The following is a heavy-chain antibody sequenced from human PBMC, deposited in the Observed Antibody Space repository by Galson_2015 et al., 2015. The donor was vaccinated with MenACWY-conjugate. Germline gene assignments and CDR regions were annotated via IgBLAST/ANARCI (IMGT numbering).Heavy chain of an antibody. CDR1: GFTVSRIF. Sequence: SLRLSCAVSGFTVSRIFMSWVRQAPGKGLEWVSNIYSGGTTYYADSVKGRFTISRDDSRNTLYLQMNSLRADDTAMYYCARDLDYYGSGTYGYFDDWGQGTLVTVSS. CDR2: IYSGGTT. J-gene: IGHJ4*02. CDR3: ARDLDYYGSGTYGYFDD. V-gene: IGHV3-53*01. D-gene: IGHD3-10*01.